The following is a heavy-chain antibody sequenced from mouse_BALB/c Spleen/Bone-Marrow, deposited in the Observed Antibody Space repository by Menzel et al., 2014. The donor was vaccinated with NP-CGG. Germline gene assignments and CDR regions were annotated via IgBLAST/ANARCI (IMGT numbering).Heavy chain of an antibody. V-gene: IGHV1-69*02. Sequence: QVQLQQSGAELGKPGAPVKLSCKASGYTFTSYWMNWVKQRPGRGLEWIGRIDPSDSETHYNQKLKDKATLTVGKSSSSAYIQLSSLTSEDFAVYYCARRGYGYGFAYWGQGTLVTVSA. CDR2: IDPSDSET. D-gene: IGHD1-2*01. J-gene: IGHJ3*01. CDR3: ARRGYGYGFAY. CDR1: GYTFTSYW.